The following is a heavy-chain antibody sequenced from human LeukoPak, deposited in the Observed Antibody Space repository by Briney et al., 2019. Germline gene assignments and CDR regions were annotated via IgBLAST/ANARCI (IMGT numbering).Heavy chain of an antibody. Sequence: SETLSLTCAVYGGSFSGYYWSWIRQPPGKGLEWIGELNHSGGTNYNPSLKSRVTISVDTSKNQFSLNLSSLTAADTAVYFCARVGPGVLDYWGQGTLVTVSS. CDR3: ARVGPGVLDY. V-gene: IGHV4-34*01. D-gene: IGHD7-27*01. J-gene: IGHJ4*02. CDR2: LNHSGGT. CDR1: GGSFSGYY.